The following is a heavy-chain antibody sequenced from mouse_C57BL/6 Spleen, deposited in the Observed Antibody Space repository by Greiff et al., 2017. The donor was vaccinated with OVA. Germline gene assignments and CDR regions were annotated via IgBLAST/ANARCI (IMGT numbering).Heavy chain of an antibody. CDR2: INPNNGGT. CDR3: ARDSSGYALYFDY. V-gene: IGHV1-18*01. D-gene: IGHD3-2*02. CDR1: GYTFTDYN. Sequence: VQLQQSGPELVKPGASVKIPCKASGYTFTDYNMDWVKQSHGKSLEWIGDINPNNGGTIYNQKFKGKATLTVDKSYSTAYMELRSLTSEDTAVYYCARDSSGYALYFDYWGQGTTLTVSS. J-gene: IGHJ2*01.